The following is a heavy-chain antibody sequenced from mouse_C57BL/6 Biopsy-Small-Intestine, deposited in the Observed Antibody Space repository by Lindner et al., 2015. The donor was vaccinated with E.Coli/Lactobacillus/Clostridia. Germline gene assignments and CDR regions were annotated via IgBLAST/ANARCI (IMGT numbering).Heavy chain of an antibody. V-gene: IGHV1-54*01. Sequence: VQLQESGAELVRPGTSVKVSCKASGYAFTNYLIEWVKQRPGQGLEWIGVINPGSGGTNYNEKFKGKATLTADKSSSTAYMQLSSLTSEDSAVYFCARNWDVYFDYWGQGTTLTVSS. CDR1: GYAFTNYL. CDR3: ARNWDVYFDY. CDR2: INPGSGGT. J-gene: IGHJ2*01. D-gene: IGHD4-1*01.